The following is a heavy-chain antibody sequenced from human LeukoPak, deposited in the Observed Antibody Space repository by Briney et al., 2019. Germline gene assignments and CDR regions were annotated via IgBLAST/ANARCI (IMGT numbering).Heavy chain of an antibody. J-gene: IGHJ4*02. CDR1: GFTFTSYG. Sequence: PGGSLRLSCAASGFTFTSYGMHWVRQAPGKGLEWVAVIWYDGSNKYYADSVEGRFTISRDDSKNTLNLQMNSLRAEDTAVYYCARSLGESTFDYWGQGTLVTVSS. V-gene: IGHV3-33*01. CDR3: ARSLGESTFDY. D-gene: IGHD2/OR15-2a*01. CDR2: IWYDGSNK.